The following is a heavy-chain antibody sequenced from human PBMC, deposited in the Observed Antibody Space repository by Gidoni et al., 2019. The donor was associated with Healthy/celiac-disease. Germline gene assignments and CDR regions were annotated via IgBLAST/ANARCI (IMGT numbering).Heavy chain of an antibody. CDR1: GGSISSSSYY. V-gene: IGHV4-39*07. D-gene: IGHD3-22*01. Sequence: QLQLQESGPGLVKPSETLSLTCTVSGGSISSSSYYWGWIRQPPGKGLEWIGIIYYSGSTYYNPSLKSRVTISVDTSKNQFSLKLSSVTAADTAVYYCARVSLERRYYDSPEYFQHWGQGTLVTVSS. CDR3: ARVSLERRYYDSPEYFQH. CDR2: IYYSGST. J-gene: IGHJ1*01.